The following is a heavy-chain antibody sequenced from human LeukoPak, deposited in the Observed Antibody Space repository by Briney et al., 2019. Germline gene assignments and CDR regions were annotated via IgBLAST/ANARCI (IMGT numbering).Heavy chain of an antibody. CDR1: GFTFSYNG. J-gene: IGHJ4*02. CDR3: AKARYSGSPALDF. Sequence: GGSLRLSCAASGFTFSYNGMHWVRQTPGKGLEWVAFTRYDESKTFYGDSVRGRFTISRDNSKNTLYLQMNSLTTDDSAVYYCAKARYSGSPALDFWGQGTLVTVSS. D-gene: IGHD1-26*01. CDR2: TRYDESKT. V-gene: IGHV3-30*02.